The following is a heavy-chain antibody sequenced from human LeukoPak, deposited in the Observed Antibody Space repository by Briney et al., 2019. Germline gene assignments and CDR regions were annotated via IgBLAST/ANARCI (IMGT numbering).Heavy chain of an antibody. J-gene: IGHJ5*02. CDR3: ARPYYYDSRIDP. CDR1: GVSISSGDYY. CDR2: MYYGGST. D-gene: IGHD3-22*01. V-gene: IGHV4-30-4*01. Sequence: SETLSLTCTVSGVSISSGDYYWSWIRQPPGKGLEWIAYMYYGGSTYYNPSLKSRVTMSADTSKNQLTLKLSSVTAADTAVYYCARPYYYDSRIDPWGQGILVTVSS.